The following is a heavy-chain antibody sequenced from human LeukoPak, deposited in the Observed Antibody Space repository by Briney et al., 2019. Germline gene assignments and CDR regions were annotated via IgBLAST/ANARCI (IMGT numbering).Heavy chain of an antibody. CDR1: GFTFSTYS. CDR3: ARKSYSSGWHFDY. D-gene: IGHD6-19*01. CDR2: ISSSSSTI. Sequence: GGSLRLSCAASGFTFSTYSMNWVRQAPGKGLEWVSYISSSSSTIYYADSVKGRFTISRDNAKNSLYLQMNSLRAEDTAVYYCARKSYSSGWHFDYWGQGTLVTVSS. V-gene: IGHV3-48*04. J-gene: IGHJ4*02.